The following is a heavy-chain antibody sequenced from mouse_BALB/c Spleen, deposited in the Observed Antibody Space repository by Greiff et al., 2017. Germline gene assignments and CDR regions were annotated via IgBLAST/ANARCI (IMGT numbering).Heavy chain of an antibody. J-gene: IGHJ4*01. CDR1: GYSFTSYY. CDR2: IDPFNGGT. CDR3: ARHYGRAMDY. Sequence: EVQLQQSGPELMKPGASVKISCKASGYSFTSYYMHWVKQSHGKSLEWIGYIDPFNGGTSYNQKFKGKATLTVDKSSSTAYMHLSSLTSEDSAVYYCARHYGRAMDYWGQGTSVTVSS. D-gene: IGHD1-1*01. V-gene: IGHV1S135*01.